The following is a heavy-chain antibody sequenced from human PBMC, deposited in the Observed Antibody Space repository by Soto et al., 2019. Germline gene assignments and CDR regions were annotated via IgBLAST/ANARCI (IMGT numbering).Heavy chain of an antibody. D-gene: IGHD5-12*01. J-gene: IGHJ4*02. Sequence: GGSLRLSCAASGFTFSSYSMNWVRQAPGKGLEWVSYISSSSSTIYYADSVKGRFTISRDNAKNSLYLQMNSLRAEDTAVYYCATALKWLRFRLSTYYFDYWGQGTLVTVSS. V-gene: IGHV3-48*01. CDR3: ATALKWLRFRLSTYYFDY. CDR2: ISSSSSTI. CDR1: GFTFSSYS.